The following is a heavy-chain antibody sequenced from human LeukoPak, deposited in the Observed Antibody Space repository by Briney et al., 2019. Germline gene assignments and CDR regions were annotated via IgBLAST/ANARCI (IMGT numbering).Heavy chain of an antibody. V-gene: IGHV3-21*01. J-gene: IGHJ4*02. CDR3: ARDLDYSTGFDY. CDR2: ISSTGTYI. Sequence: SGGSLRLSCATSGFTFSSSTFGSYTMNWVRQAPGKGLEWVSSISSTGTYIYYTDSVKGRFTISRDIANSLLYLQMNSLRADDTAVYYCARDLDYSTGFDYWGQGTLVTVSS. CDR1: GFTFSSSTFGSYT. D-gene: IGHD4-11*01.